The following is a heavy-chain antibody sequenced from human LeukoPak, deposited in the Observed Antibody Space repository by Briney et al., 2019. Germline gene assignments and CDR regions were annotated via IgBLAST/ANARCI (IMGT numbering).Heavy chain of an antibody. V-gene: IGHV4-59*12. CDR3: ARERRALDY. Sequence: SVTLSLTCTVSGGSISSYYWSWIRQPPGKGLEWIGYIHYSGSTSYNPSLKSRVTISVDTSKNQFSLKLSSVTAADTAVYYCARERRALDYWGQGTLVTVSS. CDR1: GGSISSYY. CDR2: IHYSGST. J-gene: IGHJ4*02.